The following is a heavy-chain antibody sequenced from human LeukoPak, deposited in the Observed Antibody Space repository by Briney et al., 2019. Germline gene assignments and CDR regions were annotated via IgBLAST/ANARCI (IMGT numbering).Heavy chain of an antibody. CDR2: IYSGGST. D-gene: IGHD6-13*01. CDR1: GFTVSSNY. CDR3: AKDSSSWVLHY. Sequence: PGGSLRPSCAASGFTVSSNYMSWVRQAPGKGLEWVSVIYSGGSTYYADSVKGRFTISRDNSKNTLYLQMNSLRAEDTAVYYCAKDSSSWVLHYWGQGTLVTVSS. V-gene: IGHV3-53*05. J-gene: IGHJ4*02.